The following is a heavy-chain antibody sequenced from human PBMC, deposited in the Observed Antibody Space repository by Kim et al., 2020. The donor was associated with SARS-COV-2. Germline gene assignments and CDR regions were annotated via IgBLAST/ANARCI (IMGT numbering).Heavy chain of an antibody. V-gene: IGHV4-34*01. J-gene: IGHJ4*02. Sequence: YTPSLKSRVTISVDTSKNQFSLKLSSVTAADTAVYYCARGVWFGELLYNYWGQGTLVTVSS. D-gene: IGHD3-10*01. CDR3: ARGVWFGELLYNY.